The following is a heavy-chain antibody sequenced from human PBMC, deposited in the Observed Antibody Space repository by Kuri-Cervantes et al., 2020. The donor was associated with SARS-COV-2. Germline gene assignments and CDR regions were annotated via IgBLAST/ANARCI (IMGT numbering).Heavy chain of an antibody. V-gene: IGHV3-30-3*01. CDR2: ISYDGSNK. CDR3: TTELLWFGELF. J-gene: IGHJ4*02. CDR1: GFTFSSYA. Sequence: GGSLRLSCAASGFTFSSYAMHWVRQAPGMGLEWVAVISYDGSNKYYADSVKGRFTISRDNSKNTLYLQMNSLRAEDTAVYYCTTELLWFGELFWGQGTLVTVSS. D-gene: IGHD3-10*01.